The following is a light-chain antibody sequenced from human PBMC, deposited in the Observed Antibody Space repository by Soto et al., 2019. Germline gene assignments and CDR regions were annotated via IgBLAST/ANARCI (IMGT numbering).Light chain of an antibody. CDR3: SSYTTTSTLV. Sequence: QSALTQPAAVSGSPGQSITIACTGTNRDVGSYNLVSWYQQRPGEAPKLIISEVRNRPSGISYRFTGSKSGNSASLTISGPQADDEADYYCSSYTTTSTLVFGGGTKVTVL. V-gene: IGLV2-14*01. CDR1: NRDVGSYNL. J-gene: IGLJ2*01. CDR2: EVR.